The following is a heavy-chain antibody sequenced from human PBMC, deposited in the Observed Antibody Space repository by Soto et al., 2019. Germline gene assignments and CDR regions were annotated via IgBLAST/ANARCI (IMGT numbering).Heavy chain of an antibody. V-gene: IGHV3-33*01. J-gene: IGHJ5*02. CDR2: IWYDGGSE. CDR1: GFTFSAYG. Sequence: GGSLRLSCAASGFTFSAYGMHWVRQAPGEGLEWVAVIWYDGGSEYYADSVEGRFTVSRDNAKNTVYLHMDTLRGDDTAVYYCARAHGPSLGSCLDLWGQGTLVTVSS. D-gene: IGHD2-2*01. CDR3: ARAHGPSLGSCLDL.